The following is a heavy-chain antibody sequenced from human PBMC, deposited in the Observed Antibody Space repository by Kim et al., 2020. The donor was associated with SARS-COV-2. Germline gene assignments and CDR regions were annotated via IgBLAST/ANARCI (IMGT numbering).Heavy chain of an antibody. CDR1: GGSISSYY. Sequence: SETLSLTCTVSGGSISSYYWSWIRQPPGKGLEWIGYIYYSGSTNYNPSLKSRVTISVDTSKNQFSLKLSSVTAADTAVYYCARATYSSGWYGIVDYWGQGTLVTVAS. CDR2: IYYSGST. D-gene: IGHD6-19*01. V-gene: IGHV4-59*13. J-gene: IGHJ4*02. CDR3: ARATYSSGWYGIVDY.